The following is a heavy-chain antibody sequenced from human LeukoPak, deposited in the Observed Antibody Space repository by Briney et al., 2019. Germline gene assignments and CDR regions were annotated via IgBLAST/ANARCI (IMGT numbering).Heavy chain of an antibody. J-gene: IGHJ5*02. CDR3: ARDRITVVRGVPNWFDP. Sequence: GASVKVSCKASGYTFTGYYMRRVRQAPGQGLEWMGWINPNRGGTNYAQKFQGRVTMTRDTSISTAYMELSRLRSDDTAVYYCARDRITVVRGVPNWFDPWGQGTLVTVSS. CDR1: GYTFTGYY. D-gene: IGHD3-10*01. V-gene: IGHV1-2*02. CDR2: INPNRGGT.